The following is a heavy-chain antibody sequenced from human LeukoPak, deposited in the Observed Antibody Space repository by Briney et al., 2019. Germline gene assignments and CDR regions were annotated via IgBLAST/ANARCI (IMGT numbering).Heavy chain of an antibody. D-gene: IGHD1-1*01. CDR3: ARVGDWNDLVY. CDR2: ILYSGTT. J-gene: IGHJ4*02. Sequence: SETLSLTCTVSGGPISPSSWSWFGKPPGRGREWIGYILYSGTTTNYNPSLKSRVTISVDTSKNQFSLKLSSVTAADTAVYYCARVGDWNDLVYWGQGTLVTVSS. V-gene: IGHV4-59*13. CDR1: GGPISPSS.